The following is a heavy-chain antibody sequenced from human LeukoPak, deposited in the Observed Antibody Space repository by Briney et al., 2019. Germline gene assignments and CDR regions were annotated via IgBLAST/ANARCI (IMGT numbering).Heavy chain of an antibody. J-gene: IGHJ4*02. CDR3: ARGPRYYDSSGFHFRFDY. V-gene: IGHV3-74*01. CDR2: INSDGSST. Sequence: GGSLRLSCAASGFTFSSYWMHWVRQAPGKGLVWVSRINSDGSSTSYADSVKGRFTISRDNAKNTLYLQMNGLRAEDTAVYYCARGPRYYDSSGFHFRFDYWGQGTLVTVSS. CDR1: GFTFSSYW. D-gene: IGHD3-22*01.